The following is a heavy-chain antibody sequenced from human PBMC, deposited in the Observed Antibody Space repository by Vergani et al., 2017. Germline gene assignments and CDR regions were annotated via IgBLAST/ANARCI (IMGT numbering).Heavy chain of an antibody. CDR3: ARDTPFNGGAIHFFFDY. CDR2: ISYDGSNK. J-gene: IGHJ4*02. Sequence: QVQLVESGGGVVQPGRSLRLSCAASGFTFCSYAMHWVRQAPGKGLEWVAVISYDGSNKYYADSVKGRFTISRDNSKNTLYLQMNSLRAEDTAVYYCARDTPFNGGAIHFFFDYWGQGTLVTVSS. V-gene: IGHV3-30-3*01. CDR1: GFTFCSYA. D-gene: IGHD2-8*01.